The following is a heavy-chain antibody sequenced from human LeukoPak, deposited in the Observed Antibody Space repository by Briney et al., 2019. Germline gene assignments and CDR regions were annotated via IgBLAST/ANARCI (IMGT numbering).Heavy chain of an antibody. Sequence: GESLKISCKGPGYSFTSYWIGWVRQMPGKGLEWMGIIYPGDSDTRYSPSFQGQVTISADKSISTAYLQWSSLKASDTAMYYCARRFHYDSSGYYSPYFDYWGQGTLVTVSS. CDR3: ARRFHYDSSGYYSPYFDY. V-gene: IGHV5-51*01. J-gene: IGHJ4*02. CDR1: GYSFTSYW. D-gene: IGHD3-22*01. CDR2: IYPGDSDT.